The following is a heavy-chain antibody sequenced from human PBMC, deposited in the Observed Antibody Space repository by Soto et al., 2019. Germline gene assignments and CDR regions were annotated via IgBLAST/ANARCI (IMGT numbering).Heavy chain of an antibody. J-gene: IGHJ4*02. D-gene: IGHD6-19*01. CDR1: GASVSSGNHY. Sequence: QVQMQESGPGLVKPSETLSLTCTVSGASVSSGNHYWSWFRQPPGKGLEWIGYIYHSGITNYNPYLKTRGTLSADTSRNQFSLKVSSVTAADTAVYYCARGWDANSWGQGTLVTVSS. CDR2: IYHSGIT. V-gene: IGHV4-61*01. CDR3: ARGWDANS.